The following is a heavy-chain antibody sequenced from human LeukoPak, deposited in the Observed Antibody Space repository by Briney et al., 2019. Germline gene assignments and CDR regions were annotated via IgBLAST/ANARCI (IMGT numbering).Heavy chain of an antibody. CDR3: GAYIFGFGGDW. CDR2: LFRNLETMET. Sequence: GAPRLVSPASGWSCSNTRPTWALRVSGKGLGWEGRLFRNLETMETEYAAPVKGRFNISRDDSKKTVYLQMDSLTTEDRAIYYCGAYIFGFGGDWWGQGTPVTVSS. D-gene: IGHD3-16*01. J-gene: IGHJ4*02. CDR1: GWSCSNTR. V-gene: IGHV3-15*01.